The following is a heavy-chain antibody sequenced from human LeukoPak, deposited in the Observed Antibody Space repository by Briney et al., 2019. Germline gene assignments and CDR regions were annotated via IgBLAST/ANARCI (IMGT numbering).Heavy chain of an antibody. CDR1: GFTFDDFA. CDR2: ISWSSGNI. V-gene: IGHV3-9*01. D-gene: IGHD4-23*01. J-gene: IGHJ4*02. CDR3: AKSLGPSTVVPRDS. Sequence: PGRSLRLSCAASGFTFDDFAMHWVRQVPGKGLEWVPGISWSSGNIGYADSVRGRFTISRDNAKNSLHLQMDSLRDEDTALYYCAKSLGPSTVVPRDSWGQGTLVIVSS.